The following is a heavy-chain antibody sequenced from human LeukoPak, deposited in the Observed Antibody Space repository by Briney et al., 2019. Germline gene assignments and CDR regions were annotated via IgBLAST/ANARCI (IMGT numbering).Heavy chain of an antibody. CDR1: GYTFTSYG. J-gene: IGHJ4*02. V-gene: IGHV1-18*01. CDR2: ISPYNGNT. CDR3: AREATPGSGGNFDY. D-gene: IGHD3-10*01. Sequence: GASVKVSCKASGYTFTSYGISWVRQAPGQGLEWMGWISPYNGNTHYAQKLQGRVTMTTDTSTNTAYMELRSLRSDDTAVYYCAREATPGSGGNFDYWGQGTLVTVSS.